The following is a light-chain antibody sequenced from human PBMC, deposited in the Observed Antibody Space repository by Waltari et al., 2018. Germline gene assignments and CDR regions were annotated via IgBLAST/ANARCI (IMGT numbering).Light chain of an antibody. Sequence: IVLTQSPDNLSLSPGDTVTFSCRPGQPDRSTALAWYQQRPGQAPRPLIFDSSRRATGIPHRFSGSGSATDFTLTISRLETEDVGIYYCHQSEKSPMTFGRGTRLEIK. CDR1: QPDRSTA. J-gene: IGKJ4*02. V-gene: IGKV3-20*01. CDR3: HQSEKSPMT. CDR2: DSS.